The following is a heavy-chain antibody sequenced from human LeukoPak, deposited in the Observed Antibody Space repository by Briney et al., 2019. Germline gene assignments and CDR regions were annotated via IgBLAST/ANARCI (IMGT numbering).Heavy chain of an antibody. CDR1: GFTFSSFA. J-gene: IGHJ4*02. CDR2: VSYDGGQK. Sequence: GGSLRLSCAASGFTFSSFAMHWVRQAPGKGLEWVAVVSYDGGQKYYADSVKGRFTISRETSRDTVSLEMNSLRVEDTAVYYCARDRINMMVLGHDSGLDCWGQGTLVTVSS. D-gene: IGHD3-22*01. CDR3: ARDRINMMVLGHDSGLDC. V-gene: IGHV3-30*04.